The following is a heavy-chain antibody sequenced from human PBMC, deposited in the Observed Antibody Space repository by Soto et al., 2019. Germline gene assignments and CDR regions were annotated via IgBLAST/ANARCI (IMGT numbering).Heavy chain of an antibody. Sequence: GGSLRLSCAASGFTFSSYGMHWVRQAPGKGLEWVAVISYDGSNKYYADSVKGRFTISRDNSKNTLYLQMNSLRAEDTAMYYCAKEGSSPYYYYYYYMDVWGKGTTVTVSS. CDR3: AKEGSSPYYYYYYYMDV. CDR2: ISYDGSNK. V-gene: IGHV3-30*18. CDR1: GFTFSSYG. J-gene: IGHJ6*03. D-gene: IGHD6-13*01.